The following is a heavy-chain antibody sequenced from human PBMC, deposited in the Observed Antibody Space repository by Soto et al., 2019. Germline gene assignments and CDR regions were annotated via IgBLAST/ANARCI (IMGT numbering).Heavy chain of an antibody. Sequence: GGSLRLSCAASGLTLRSYAMSWVRQAPGRGLEWVSAISGSGGSTYYADSVKGRFTISRDNSRNTLYLQMNSLRAEDTAVYYCAKLYSYGPPDYWGQGTLVTVSS. CDR3: AKLYSYGPPDY. V-gene: IGHV3-23*01. J-gene: IGHJ4*02. D-gene: IGHD5-18*01. CDR1: GLTLRSYA. CDR2: ISGSGGST.